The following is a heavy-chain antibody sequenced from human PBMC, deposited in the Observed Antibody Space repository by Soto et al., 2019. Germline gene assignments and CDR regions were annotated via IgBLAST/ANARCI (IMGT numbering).Heavy chain of an antibody. V-gene: IGHV3-11*01. CDR1: GFSFSNYY. D-gene: IGHD2-21*01. Sequence: QVQLVDSGGGLVKPGGSLRLSCAASGFSFSNYYFTYIRQAPGKGLEWIAYISSSGTVTHYADSVQGRSSISRDNAKYPLSLQLNHLRVEGTAVYSCAMILLGVRHPFALWGQGTSVRVSS. CDR3: AMILLGVRHPFAL. J-gene: IGHJ3*01. CDR2: ISSSGTVT.